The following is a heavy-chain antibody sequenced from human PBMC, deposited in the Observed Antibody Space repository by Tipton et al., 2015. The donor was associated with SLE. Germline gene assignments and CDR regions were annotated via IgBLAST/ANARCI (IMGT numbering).Heavy chain of an antibody. CDR2: INHSGST. CDR1: GGSISSYY. Sequence: LRLSCTVSGGSISSYYWSWIRQPPGKGLEWIGEINHSGSTNYNPSLKSRVTISVDTSKNQFSLKLSSVTAADTAVYYCARGLSTSCYWGYWGQGTLVTVSS. D-gene: IGHD2-2*01. V-gene: IGHV4-34*01. CDR3: ARGLSTSCYWGY. J-gene: IGHJ4*02.